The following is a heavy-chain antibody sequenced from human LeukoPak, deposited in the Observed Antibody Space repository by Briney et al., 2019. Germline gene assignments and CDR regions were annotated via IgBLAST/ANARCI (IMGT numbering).Heavy chain of an antibody. CDR3: ARDLGKYYGSGPLDY. Sequence: SQTLSLTCSVSGSSLNTGNYYWTWIRQPAGKGLEWIGRLYTSGTTSYSPSLKSRLTISIDTSENQFSLKLTSVTAADTAIYFCARDLGKYYGSGPLDYWGQGTLVTVSS. J-gene: IGHJ4*02. V-gene: IGHV4-61*02. CDR2: LYTSGTT. D-gene: IGHD3-10*01. CDR1: GSSLNTGNYY.